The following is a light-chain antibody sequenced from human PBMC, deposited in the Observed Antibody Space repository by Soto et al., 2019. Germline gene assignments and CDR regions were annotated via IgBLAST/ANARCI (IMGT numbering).Light chain of an antibody. CDR3: ASWDDSPTGYV. V-gene: IGLV1-44*01. J-gene: IGLJ1*01. CDR2: SNN. Sequence: QSVLTQPPSASGTPGQRVTISCSGSSSNIGSYTVNWYQHFPGTAPKLLIYSNNQRPSGVPDRFSGSKSGTSASLAISGLQSEDEAEYYCASWDDSPTGYVFGTGTKVTVL. CDR1: SSNIGSYT.